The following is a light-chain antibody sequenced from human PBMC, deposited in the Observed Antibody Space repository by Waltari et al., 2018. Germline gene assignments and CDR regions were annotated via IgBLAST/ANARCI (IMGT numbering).Light chain of an antibody. CDR1: QSVLYSSNNKNF. CDR2: GAS. Sequence: DIVMTQSPDSLAVSLGERATFNCKSSQSVLYSSNNKNFLAGYQQKPGQPPKLLMYGASTRESGVPDRFSGSGSGTDFTLTISSLQAEDVAVYYCQQYLTSSWTFGQGTKVEIK. CDR3: QQYLTSSWT. J-gene: IGKJ1*01. V-gene: IGKV4-1*01.